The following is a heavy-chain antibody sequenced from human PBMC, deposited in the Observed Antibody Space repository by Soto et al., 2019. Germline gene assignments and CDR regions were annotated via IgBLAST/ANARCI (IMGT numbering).Heavy chain of an antibody. Sequence: ASVKVSCKASDYTFTSYGISWVRQAPGQGLEWMGWISAYNGNTNYAQKLQGRVTMTTDTSTSTAYMELRSLRSDDTAVYYCAADATEQDEFDYWGQGTLVTVS. J-gene: IGHJ4*02. CDR2: ISAYNGNT. CDR3: AADATEQDEFDY. CDR1: DYTFTSYG. V-gene: IGHV1-18*04.